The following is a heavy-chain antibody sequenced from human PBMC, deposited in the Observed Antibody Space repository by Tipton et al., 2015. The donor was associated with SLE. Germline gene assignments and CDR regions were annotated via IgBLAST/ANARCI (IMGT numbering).Heavy chain of an antibody. CDR3: ARDRYCGAGSCFAWYFDL. CDR1: GGSISGYY. CDR2: IHYRGST. D-gene: IGHD2-15*01. V-gene: IGHV4-59*01. J-gene: IGHJ2*01. Sequence: LRLSCTVSGGSISGYYWSWVRQPPGQGLEWIGYIHYRGSTNYNPSLKSRVTISLDTSENQFSLKLGSVTAADTAVYYCARDRYCGAGSCFAWYFDLWGRGTLVTVSS.